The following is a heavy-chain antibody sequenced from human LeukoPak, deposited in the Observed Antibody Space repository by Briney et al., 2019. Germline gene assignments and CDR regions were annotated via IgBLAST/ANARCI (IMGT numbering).Heavy chain of an antibody. CDR2: TYYRSKWYN. J-gene: IGHJ4*02. CDR3: ARELVVGTLFDY. Sequence: SQTLSLTCAISGDSVSSNSAAWNWNTQSPSRDLEWLVRTYYRSKWYNDYAVSVKSRITINPDTSKNQFSLQLNSVTPEDTAVYYCARELVVGTLFDYWGQGTLVPVSS. CDR1: GDSVSSNSAA. D-gene: IGHD2-15*01. V-gene: IGHV6-1*01.